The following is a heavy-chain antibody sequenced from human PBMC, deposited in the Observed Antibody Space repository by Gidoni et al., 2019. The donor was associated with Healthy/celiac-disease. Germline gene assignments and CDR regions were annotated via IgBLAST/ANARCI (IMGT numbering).Heavy chain of an antibody. CDR2: ISGSGGST. D-gene: IGHD2-2*01. J-gene: IGHJ4*02. Sequence: EVQLLESGGGLVQRGAFLILSFAASGFPLSSYAMSWVRQAPGKGLEWVSAISGSGGSTYYADSVKGRFTISRDNSKNTLYLQMNSLRAEDTAVYYCARASVPIHYIVVVPAASFDYWGQGTLVTVSS. CDR3: ARASVPIHYIVVVPAASFDY. CDR1: GFPLSSYA. V-gene: IGHV3-23*01.